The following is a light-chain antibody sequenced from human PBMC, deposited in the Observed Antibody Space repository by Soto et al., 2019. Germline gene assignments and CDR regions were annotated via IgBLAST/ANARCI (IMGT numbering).Light chain of an antibody. Sequence: DIQMTQSPSTLSASVGDRFTITCRASQSISTWWAWYQQKPGKAPRLLIYKASSLESGVPSRFSGSGSGTEFTLTISGLQPDDFATYYCQQYSSYSITFGQGTRLEIK. CDR2: KAS. CDR3: QQYSSYSIT. CDR1: QSISTW. J-gene: IGKJ5*01. V-gene: IGKV1-5*03.